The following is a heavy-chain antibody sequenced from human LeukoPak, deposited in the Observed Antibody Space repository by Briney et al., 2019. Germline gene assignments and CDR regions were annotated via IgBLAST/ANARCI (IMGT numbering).Heavy chain of an antibody. CDR1: GFTFSSYA. D-gene: IGHD6-6*01. J-gene: IGHJ4*02. Sequence: GGSLRLSCAASGFTFSSYAMSWVRQAPGKGLEWVANIKQDGSQQYYLDSVEGRFTISRDNAKNSLYLQMNNLRAEDTAVYYCSNGIYSSSYWGQGTLVTVSS. CDR2: IKQDGSQQ. CDR3: SNGIYSSSY. V-gene: IGHV3-7*01.